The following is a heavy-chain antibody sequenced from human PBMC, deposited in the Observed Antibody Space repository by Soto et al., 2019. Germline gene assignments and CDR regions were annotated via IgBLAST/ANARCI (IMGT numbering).Heavy chain of an antibody. V-gene: IGHV3-48*01. Sequence: EVQLVESGGGLVQPGGSLRLSCAASXFTFXXYSMNWVRQAPGKGLEWVSYISGSSTSIYYADSVKGRFTISRDNAKSSLYLQMNSLRAEDXAVYYCASYAGSDYWGQGTLVTVAS. CDR1: XFTFXXYS. CDR3: ASYAGSDY. J-gene: IGHJ4*02. CDR2: ISGSSTSI. D-gene: IGHD4-17*01.